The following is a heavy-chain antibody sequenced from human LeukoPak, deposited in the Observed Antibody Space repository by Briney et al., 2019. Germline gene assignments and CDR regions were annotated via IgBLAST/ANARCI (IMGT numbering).Heavy chain of an antibody. D-gene: IGHD6-6*01. CDR3: AKGRFLQLVPGNWFDP. Sequence: GGSLRLSCAASGFTFSDYYMSWIRQAPGKGLEWVSYISSSGSTIYYADSVKGRFTISRDNSKNTLYLQMNSLRAEDTAVYYCAKGRFLQLVPGNWFDPWGQGTLVTVSS. CDR1: GFTFSDYY. CDR2: ISSSGSTI. V-gene: IGHV3-11*01. J-gene: IGHJ5*02.